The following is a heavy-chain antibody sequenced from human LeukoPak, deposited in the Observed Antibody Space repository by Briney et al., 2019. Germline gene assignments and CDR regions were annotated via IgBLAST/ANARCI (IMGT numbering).Heavy chain of an antibody. CDR3: ARGSLQFGTVTYFDY. Sequence: PSETLSLTCTVSGGSVSSGSSFWSWIRQPPGKGLEWIGYIYHSGNTNYNPSLKSRVTISVDTSKNQFSLKLSSVTAADTAVYYCARGSLQFGTVTYFDYWGQGTLVTVSS. CDR2: IYHSGNT. V-gene: IGHV4-61*01. D-gene: IGHD4-17*01. J-gene: IGHJ4*02. CDR1: GGSVSSGSSF.